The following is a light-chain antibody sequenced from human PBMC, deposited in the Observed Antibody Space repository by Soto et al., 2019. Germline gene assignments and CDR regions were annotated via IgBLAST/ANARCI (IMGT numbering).Light chain of an antibody. V-gene: IGKV1-39*01. CDR3: QQSYTTVT. CDR2: DAS. CDR1: QTIHIY. Sequence: DIQLTQSASSLSASVGDRVTITCRASQTIHIYLNWYRQKPGEAPRLLIYDASNLESGVPSRFSGSGSGTDFTLTISSLQPEDFATYYCQQSYTTVTFGQGTRLEIK. J-gene: IGKJ5*01.